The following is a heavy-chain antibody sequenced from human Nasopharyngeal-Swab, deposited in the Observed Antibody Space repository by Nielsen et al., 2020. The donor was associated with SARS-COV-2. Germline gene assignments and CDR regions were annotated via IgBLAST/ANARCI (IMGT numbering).Heavy chain of an antibody. CDR3: ARSIAARVYYYYYMDV. J-gene: IGHJ6*03. Sequence: SVKVSCKASGGTFSSYAISWVRRAPGQGLEWMGGIIPIFGTANYAQKFQGRVTITADESTSTAYMELSSLRSEDTAVYYCARSIAARVYYYYYMDVWGKGTTVTVSS. D-gene: IGHD6-6*01. V-gene: IGHV1-69*13. CDR2: IIPIFGTA. CDR1: GGTFSSYA.